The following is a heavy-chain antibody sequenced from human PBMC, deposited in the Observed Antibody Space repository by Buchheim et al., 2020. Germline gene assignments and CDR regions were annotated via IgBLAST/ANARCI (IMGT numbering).Heavy chain of an antibody. D-gene: IGHD5-12*01. Sequence: ELQVVESGGDLVQPGGSLRLACAASGFRFSDYWMYWVRQAPRKGLVWVSRIKTDGTLTAYADSVKGRFTISRDNAKNTVYLQMNSLRAEDTAVYYCSRGGLGNTGQDVWGQGTT. CDR2: IKTDGTLT. CDR1: GFRFSDYW. V-gene: IGHV3-74*01. J-gene: IGHJ6*02. CDR3: SRGGLGNTGQDV.